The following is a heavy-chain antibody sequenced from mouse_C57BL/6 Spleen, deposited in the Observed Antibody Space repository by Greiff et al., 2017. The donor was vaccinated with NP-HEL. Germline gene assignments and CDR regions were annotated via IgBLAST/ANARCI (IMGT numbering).Heavy chain of an antibody. CDR2: IDPETGGT. CDR3: TSGSSGPFDY. CDR1: GYTFTDYE. J-gene: IGHJ2*01. D-gene: IGHD3-2*02. V-gene: IGHV1-15*01. Sequence: QVQLKQSGAELVRPGASVTLSCKASGYTFTDYEMHWVKQTPVHGLEWIGAIDPETGGTAYNQKFKGKAILTADKSSSTAYMELRSLTSEDSAVYYCTSGSSGPFDYWGQGTTLTVSS.